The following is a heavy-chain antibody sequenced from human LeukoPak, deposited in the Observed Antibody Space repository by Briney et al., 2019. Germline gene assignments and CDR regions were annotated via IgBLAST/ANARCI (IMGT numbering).Heavy chain of an antibody. D-gene: IGHD6-13*01. Sequence: PGGSLRLSCAASGFTFSSYAMSWVRQAPGKRLEWVSAISGSGGSTYYADSVKGRFTISRDNSKNTLYLQMNSLRAEDTAAYYCAKGLYSSSPLDYWGQGTLVTVSS. CDR2: ISGSGGST. CDR3: AKGLYSSSPLDY. V-gene: IGHV3-23*01. J-gene: IGHJ4*02. CDR1: GFTFSSYA.